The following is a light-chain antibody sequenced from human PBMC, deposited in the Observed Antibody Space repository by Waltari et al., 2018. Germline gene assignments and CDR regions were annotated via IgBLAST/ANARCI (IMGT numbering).Light chain of an antibody. CDR2: TNN. CDR1: TSNIGSNT. V-gene: IGLV1-44*01. Sequence: QSVLTQPPSASGTPGQRVTISCSGSTSNIGSNTVNWYQQLPGTAPKLLIYTNNQRPSGVPDRFSGSKSGTSASLAISGLQSEDGADYYCAVWDDSLSGPGFGGGTKVTVL. CDR3: AVWDDSLSGPG. J-gene: IGLJ3*02.